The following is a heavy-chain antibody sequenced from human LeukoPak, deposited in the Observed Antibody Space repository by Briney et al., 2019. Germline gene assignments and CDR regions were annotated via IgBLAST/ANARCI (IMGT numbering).Heavy chain of an antibody. CDR3: VLTRGSGIAVASNFDY. Sequence: PGGSLRPSCAASGFTFGSYGMHWVRQAPGKGLEWVAVISYDGSNKYYADSVKGRFTISRDNSKNTLYLQMNSLRAEDTAVYYCVLTRGSGIAVASNFDYWGQGTLVTVSS. CDR2: ISYDGSNK. CDR1: GFTFGSYG. D-gene: IGHD6-19*01. J-gene: IGHJ4*02. V-gene: IGHV3-30*03.